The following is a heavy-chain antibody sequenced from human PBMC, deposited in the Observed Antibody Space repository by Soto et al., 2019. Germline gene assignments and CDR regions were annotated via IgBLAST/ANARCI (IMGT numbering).Heavy chain of an antibody. CDR3: ARFTSMVWGVIDNGFDP. J-gene: IGHJ5*02. CDR2: IIPMYGPA. Sequence: QVPLVQSGAEVKKPGSSVTVSCKASGGTFSSYAIHWVRQAPGQGLEWMGGIIPMYGPAKYAQRFQGRVTITADESTTTVYMELTSLTSQDTAVDYCARFTSMVWGVIDNGFDPWGHGPLVTVSS. V-gene: IGHV1-69*01. CDR1: GGTFSSYA. D-gene: IGHD3-10*01.